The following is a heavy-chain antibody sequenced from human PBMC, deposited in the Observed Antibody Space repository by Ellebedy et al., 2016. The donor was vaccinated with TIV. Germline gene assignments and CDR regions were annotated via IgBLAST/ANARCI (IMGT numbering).Heavy chain of an antibody. J-gene: IGHJ6*02. CDR1: GGSISSSSYY. D-gene: IGHD6-19*01. CDR2: IYYSGST. V-gene: IGHV4-39*01. Sequence: MPGGSLRLSCTVSGGSISSSSYYWGWIRQPPGKGLEWIGKIYYSGSTYYNPSLKSRVTISQDTAKNQFSLKLSSVTAADTAVYYCARESSGWYNSVYYYYDGMDVWGQGTTVTVS. CDR3: ARESSGWYNSVYYYYDGMDV.